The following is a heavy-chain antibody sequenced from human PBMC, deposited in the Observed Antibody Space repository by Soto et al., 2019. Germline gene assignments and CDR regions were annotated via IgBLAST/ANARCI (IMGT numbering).Heavy chain of an antibody. CDR3: ARDLDGSGAYYTDF. V-gene: IGHV1-18*01. D-gene: IGHD3-10*01. Sequence: QVQLVQSGAEVKKPGASVKVSCKASGYTFPNYGITWVRQAPGQGLEWMGWISAYKTNIKYAQKFQGRVTLTTGTSTSTAYMELRSLSSDDTAIYYCARDLDGSGAYYTDFWGHGTLVTVSS. J-gene: IGHJ4*01. CDR2: ISAYKTNI. CDR1: GYTFPNYG.